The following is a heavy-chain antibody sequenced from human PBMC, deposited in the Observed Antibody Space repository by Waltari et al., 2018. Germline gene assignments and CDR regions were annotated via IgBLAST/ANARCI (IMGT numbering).Heavy chain of an antibody. CDR1: GFTVSSNY. V-gene: IGHV3-53*02. Sequence: EVQLVETGGGLIQPGGSLRLSCAASGFTVSSNYMSWVRQAPGKGLEWVSVIYSGGSTYYADSVKGRFTISRDNSKNTLYLQMNSLRAEDTAVYYCTGVYYGEYNWVDPWGQGTLVTVSS. CDR3: TGVYYGEYNWVDP. J-gene: IGHJ5*02. CDR2: IYSGGST. D-gene: IGHD4-17*01.